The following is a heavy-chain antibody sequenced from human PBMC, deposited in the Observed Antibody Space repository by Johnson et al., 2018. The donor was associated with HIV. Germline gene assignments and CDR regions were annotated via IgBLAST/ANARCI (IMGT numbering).Heavy chain of an antibody. J-gene: IGHJ3*01. V-gene: IGHV3-11*01. Sequence: QMLLVESGGGEVRPGGSLRLSCAASGITFSDYYMSWIRQAPGKGLEWVSYIGSGGTTKYYTDSVKGRFTVSRENAKNSLYLQMNRLRVEDTALYYCARGRGGDAISFDGWGQGTMVIVSS. CDR2: IGSGGTTK. CDR3: ARGRGGDAISFDG. D-gene: IGHD3-16*01. CDR1: GITFSDYY.